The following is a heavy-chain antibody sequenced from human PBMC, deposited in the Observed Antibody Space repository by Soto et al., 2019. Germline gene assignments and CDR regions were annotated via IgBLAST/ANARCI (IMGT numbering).Heavy chain of an antibody. V-gene: IGHV3-21*01. CDR3: ARSPISSGWSHFDY. D-gene: IGHD6-19*01. CDR1: GFTFSIYS. J-gene: IGHJ4*02. CDR2: ISSSSSYI. Sequence: WGSLRVSCASSGFTFSIYSMNWVRQAPGKGLEWVSSISSSSSYIYYADSVKGRFTISRDNAKNSLYLQMNSLRAEDTAVYYCARSPISSGWSHFDYWGQGTMVTVSS.